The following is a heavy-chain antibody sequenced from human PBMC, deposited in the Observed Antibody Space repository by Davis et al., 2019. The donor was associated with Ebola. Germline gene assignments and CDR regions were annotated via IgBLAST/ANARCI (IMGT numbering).Heavy chain of an antibody. V-gene: IGHV3-23*01. Sequence: GESLKISCAASGFTLSTNAMSWVRQTPGEGLKWVSGIGSGTSGTHYTDSVKGRFTISRDDSKNTLYLQMDSLRAEDTAVFYCAEGGTNNFLGANWGQGTLVTVSS. CDR1: GFTLSTNA. CDR3: AEGGTNNFLGAN. J-gene: IGHJ4*02. CDR2: IGSGTSGT. D-gene: IGHD2-8*01.